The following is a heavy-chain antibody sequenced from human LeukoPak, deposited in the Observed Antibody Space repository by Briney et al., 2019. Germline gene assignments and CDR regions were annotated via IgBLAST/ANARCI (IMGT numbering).Heavy chain of an antibody. Sequence: ASVKVSCKASGYTFSSYGITWVRQAPGQGLEWMGWISTYNGNTSCAQKLQGRVAMTTDTSTSTAYMVLTSLRSDDTAVYCCARGSRGLAVAGLDYWGQGTLVTVSS. CDR2: ISTYNGNT. D-gene: IGHD6-19*01. CDR3: ARGSRGLAVAGLDY. J-gene: IGHJ4*02. CDR1: GYTFSSYG. V-gene: IGHV1-18*01.